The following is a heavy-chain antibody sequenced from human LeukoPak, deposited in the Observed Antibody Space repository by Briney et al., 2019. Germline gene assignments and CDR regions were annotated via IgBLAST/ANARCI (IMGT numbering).Heavy chain of an antibody. Sequence: GASVKVSCKASGYTFTGYYMHWVRQAPGQGLEWMGWINPNSGGTNYAQKFQGRVTMTRDTSISTAYMELSRLRSDDTAVYYCAREALLAAVRYYYYYMDVWGKGTTVTVSS. V-gene: IGHV1-2*02. CDR2: INPNSGGT. CDR3: AREALLAAVRYYYYYMDV. J-gene: IGHJ6*03. D-gene: IGHD6-13*01. CDR1: GYTFTGYY.